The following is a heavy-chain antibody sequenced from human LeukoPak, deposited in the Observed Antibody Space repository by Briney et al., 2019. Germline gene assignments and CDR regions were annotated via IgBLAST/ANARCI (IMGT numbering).Heavy chain of an antibody. CDR3: ARGDSSGYYYSTTFDY. CDR1: GYTFTSYY. J-gene: IGHJ4*02. CDR2: INPSGGST. Sequence: ASVKVSCKASGYTFTSYYMHWVRQAPGQGLEWMGIINPSGGSTSYAQKLQGRVTMTRDTSTSTVYMELSSLRSEDTAVYYCARGDSSGYYYSTTFDYWGQGTLVTVSS. D-gene: IGHD3-22*01. V-gene: IGHV1-46*01.